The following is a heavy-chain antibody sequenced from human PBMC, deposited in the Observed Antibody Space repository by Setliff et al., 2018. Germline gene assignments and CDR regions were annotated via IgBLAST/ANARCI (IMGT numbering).Heavy chain of an antibody. J-gene: IGHJ3*02. CDR2: INHSGSI. V-gene: IGHV4-34*01. CDR1: GGSFSGYY. D-gene: IGHD1-26*01. CDR3: ARGGDSGSYFLANHDAFDI. Sequence: SETLSLTCAVYGGSFSGYYWSWIRQPPGKGLEWIGEINHSGSINYNPSLKSRVTISVDTSKNQFSLKLSSVTAADTAVYYCARGGDSGSYFLANHDAFDIWGQGTMVTVSS.